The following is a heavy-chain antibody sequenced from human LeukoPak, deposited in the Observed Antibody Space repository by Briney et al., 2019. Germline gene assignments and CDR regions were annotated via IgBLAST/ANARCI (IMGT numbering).Heavy chain of an antibody. Sequence: PGGSLRLSCAASGFTFSSYGMHWVRQAPGKGLEWVVVISYDGSNKYYADSVKGRFTISRDNSKNTLYLQMNSLRAEDTAVYYCARAGVYYDSSGPNDYWGQGTLVTVSS. CDR1: GFTFSSYG. CDR3: ARAGVYYDSSGPNDY. V-gene: IGHV3-30*03. J-gene: IGHJ4*02. CDR2: ISYDGSNK. D-gene: IGHD3-22*01.